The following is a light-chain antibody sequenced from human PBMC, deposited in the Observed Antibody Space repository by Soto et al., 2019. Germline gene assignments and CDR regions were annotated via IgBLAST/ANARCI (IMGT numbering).Light chain of an antibody. J-gene: IGLJ1*01. CDR1: RLDVGGYNY. CDR3: CSYVSSKTYV. V-gene: IGLV2-14*03. Sequence: QSALTQPASVSGSPGQSITISCTGTRLDVGGYNYVSWYQQHPGKAPKLIIYEVTNRPSGVSDRFSGSKSDNTASLTISGLQTEDEADYYCCSYVSSKTYVFGTGTKV. CDR2: EVT.